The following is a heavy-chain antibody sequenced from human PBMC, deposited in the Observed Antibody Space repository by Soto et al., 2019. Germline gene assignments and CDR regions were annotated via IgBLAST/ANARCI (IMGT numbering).Heavy chain of an antibody. J-gene: IGHJ4*02. D-gene: IGHD4-4*01. V-gene: IGHV4-59*01. CDR2: FHYTGIS. Sequence: SATLSLTCTVSEGSIRGYYWSWIRQPPGKGLEWIGYFHYTGISNYNSSLKSRVTMSLDTSKNQFSLKLSSVSAADTAIYYCARGASNWQYFDYWGQGALVTVSS. CDR1: EGSIRGYY. CDR3: ARGASNWQYFDY.